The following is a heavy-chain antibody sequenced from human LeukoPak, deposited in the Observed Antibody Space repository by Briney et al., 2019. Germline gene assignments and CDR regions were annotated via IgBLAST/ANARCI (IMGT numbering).Heavy chain of an antibody. J-gene: IGHJ2*01. D-gene: IGHD2-21*02. V-gene: IGHV1-69*04. Sequence: AVNVACQASGGTFSSYAISWVRQAPGQGLEWMGRIIPILGIPNYAQKFQGRVTITADKSTTTAYMELSSLRSEDTAVYYCATEAIVVVTARDYWYFDLWGRSTLVTVSS. CDR3: ATEAIVVVTARDYWYFDL. CDR2: IIPILGIP. CDR1: GGTFSSYA.